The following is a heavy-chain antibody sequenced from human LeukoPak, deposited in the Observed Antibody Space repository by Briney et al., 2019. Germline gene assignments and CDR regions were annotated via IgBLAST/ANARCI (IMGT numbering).Heavy chain of an antibody. CDR2: LSYTGST. CDR3: ALERWAVRGVFWFDP. Sequence: PSETLSLTCAVSGGSISSGDYSWSWIRQPPGKGLEWIGCLSYTGSTYYNPSLKSRVTISVDTSRNQFSLKLTSVTAADTAVYYCALERWAVRGVFWFDPWGQGTLVTVSS. D-gene: IGHD3-10*01. CDR1: GGSISSGDYS. V-gene: IGHV4-30-4*07. J-gene: IGHJ5*02.